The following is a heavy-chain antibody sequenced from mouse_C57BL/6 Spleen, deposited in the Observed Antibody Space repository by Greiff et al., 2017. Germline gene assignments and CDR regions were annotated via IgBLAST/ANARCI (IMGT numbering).Heavy chain of an antibody. CDR3: ARVGNYWGGFAY. CDR1: GYTFTSYW. Sequence: QVQLQQSGAELVRPGSSVKLSCKASGYTFTSYWMDWVKQRPGQGLEWIGNIYPSDSETHYNQKFKDKATLTVDKSSSTAYMQLSSLTSEDSAVYYCARVGNYWGGFAYWSQGTLVTVSA. V-gene: IGHV1-61*01. D-gene: IGHD2-1*01. J-gene: IGHJ3*01. CDR2: IYPSDSET.